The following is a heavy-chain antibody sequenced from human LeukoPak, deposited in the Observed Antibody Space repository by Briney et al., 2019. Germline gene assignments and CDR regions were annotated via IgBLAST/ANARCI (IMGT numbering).Heavy chain of an antibody. Sequence: PGRSLRLSCAASGFTFDDYAMHWVRQAPGKGLEWVANIKEDGSDKNYVDSMKGRFTISRDNAKNSLYLQMNSLRAEDTAVYYCARDAAYGYDRFDYWGQGTQVTVSS. CDR3: ARDAAYGYDRFDY. CDR2: IKEDGSDK. CDR1: GFTFDDYA. V-gene: IGHV3-7*01. J-gene: IGHJ4*02. D-gene: IGHD5-18*01.